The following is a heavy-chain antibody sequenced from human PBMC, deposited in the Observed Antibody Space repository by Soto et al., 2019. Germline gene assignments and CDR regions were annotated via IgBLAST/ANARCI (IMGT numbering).Heavy chain of an antibody. J-gene: IGHJ4*02. V-gene: IGHV3-23*01. Sequence: EVQLLECGGGLVQPGGSLRLSCAASGFTFSSYAMSWVRQAPGRGLEWVSAISRSGNTTYYADSVKGRFTISRDTSKNTLYLLMSSLRAEDTAIYYCAKSPPAVIAYSDYWAQGTLVTVSS. D-gene: IGHD3-10*01. CDR3: AKSPPAVIAYSDY. CDR1: GFTFSSYA. CDR2: ISRSGNTT.